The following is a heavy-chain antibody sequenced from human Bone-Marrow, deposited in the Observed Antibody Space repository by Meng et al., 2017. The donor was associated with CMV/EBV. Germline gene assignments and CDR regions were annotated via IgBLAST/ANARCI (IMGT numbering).Heavy chain of an antibody. CDR1: GFTFSSYA. J-gene: IGHJ4*02. CDR3: AKAQGKGY. CDR2: IYSGGSST. V-gene: IGHV3-23*03. Sequence: GESLKISCAASGFTFSSYAMSWVRQAPGKGLEWVSVIYSGGSSTYYADSVKGRFTISRDNSKNTLYLQMNSLRAEDTAVYYCAKAQGKGYWGQGTLVTVCS. D-gene: IGHD3-10*01.